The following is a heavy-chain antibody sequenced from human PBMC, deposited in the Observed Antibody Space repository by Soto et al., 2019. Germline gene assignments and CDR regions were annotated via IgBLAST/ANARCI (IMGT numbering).Heavy chain of an antibody. CDR3: ARGEQYSGRIFDY. J-gene: IGHJ4*01. V-gene: IGHV6-1*01. CDR1: GDSVSSKSAG. Sequence: SQTLSLTCAITGDSVSSKSAGCSWVRQSPSRGLEWLGRTYYRSKWYYEYAVSVRGRITINPDTSKNQYSLQLNSVTPEDTAVYFCARGEQYSGRIFDYWGQGTLVTVSS. D-gene: IGHD1-26*01. CDR2: TYYRSKWYY.